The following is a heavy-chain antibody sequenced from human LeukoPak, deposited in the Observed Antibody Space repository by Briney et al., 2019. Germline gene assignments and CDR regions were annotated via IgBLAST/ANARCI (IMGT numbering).Heavy chain of an antibody. CDR2: IYSGGST. V-gene: IGHV3-66*01. Sequence: GGSLRLSCAASGFTVSSNYMSWVRQAPGKGLEWVSVIYSGGSTYYADSVKGRFTISRDNSKNTLYLQMNSLRAEDTAVYYCASYGSGSYILGYWGQGTLVTVSS. CDR3: ASYGSGSYILGY. D-gene: IGHD3-10*01. CDR1: GFTVSSNY. J-gene: IGHJ4*02.